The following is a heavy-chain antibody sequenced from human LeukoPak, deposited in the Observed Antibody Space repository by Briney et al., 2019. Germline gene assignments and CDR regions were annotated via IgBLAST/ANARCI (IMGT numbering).Heavy chain of an antibody. J-gene: IGHJ4*02. CDR3: ARLGYSSSWHGVAEFDY. D-gene: IGHD6-13*01. V-gene: IGHV5-10-1*01. CDR1: GYSFTSYW. Sequence: GESLKISCKGSGYSFTSYWISWVRQMPGKGLEWMGRFDPSDSYTNYSPSFQGHVTISADKSISTAYLQWSSLKASDTAMYYCARLGYSSSWHGVAEFDYWGQGTLVTVSP. CDR2: FDPSDSYT.